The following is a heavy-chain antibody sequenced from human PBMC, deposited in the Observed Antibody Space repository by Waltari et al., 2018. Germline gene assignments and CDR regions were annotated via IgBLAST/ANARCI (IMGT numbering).Heavy chain of an antibody. CDR2: IIPILGIA. CDR1: GGTFSSYA. J-gene: IGHJ4*02. Sequence: QVQLVQSGAEVKKPGSSVKVSCKASGGTFSSYAISWVRQAPGQGLVWMGRIIPILGIANYAQKFQGRVTITADKSTGTAYMELSSLRSEDTAVYYCARDTVGARLGFDYWGQGTLVTVSS. CDR3: ARDTVGARLGFDY. D-gene: IGHD1-26*01. V-gene: IGHV1-69*09.